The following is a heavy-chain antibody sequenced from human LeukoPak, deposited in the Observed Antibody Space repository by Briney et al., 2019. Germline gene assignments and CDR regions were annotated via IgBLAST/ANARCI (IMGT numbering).Heavy chain of an antibody. CDR2: IRYDGSNK. Sequence: QPGGSLRLSCAASGFTFSSYGMHWVRQAPGKGLEGVAFIRYDGSNKYYADSVKGRFTISRDNSKNTLYLQMNSLRAEDTAVYYCTGSFGELSFFAHWGQGTLVTVSS. D-gene: IGHD3-10*01. V-gene: IGHV3-30*02. J-gene: IGHJ1*01. CDR1: GFTFSSYG. CDR3: TGSFGELSFFAH.